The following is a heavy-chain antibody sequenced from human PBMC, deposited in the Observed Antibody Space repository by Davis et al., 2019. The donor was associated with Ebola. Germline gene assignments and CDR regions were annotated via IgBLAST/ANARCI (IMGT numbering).Heavy chain of an antibody. J-gene: IGHJ6*04. CDR2: INHSGST. V-gene: IGHV4-34*01. D-gene: IGHD6-13*01. CDR3: ARDQQLVRRVYYYYGMDV. CDR1: GGSFSDYY. Sequence: SETLSLTCAVYGGSFSDYYWSWIRQPPGKGLEWLGEINHSGSTKYNPSLKSRVTISVDTSKNQFSLKVSSVTAADTAVYYCARDQQLVRRVYYYYGMDVWGKGTTVTVSS.